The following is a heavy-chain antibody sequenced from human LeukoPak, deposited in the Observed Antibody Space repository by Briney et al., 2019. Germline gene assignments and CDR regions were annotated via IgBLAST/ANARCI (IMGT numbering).Heavy chain of an antibody. CDR1: GFTFSSYA. J-gene: IGHJ4*02. CDR3: AGSIPPGIAVAGLPDY. D-gene: IGHD6-19*01. CDR2: ISGSGGST. V-gene: IGHV3-23*01. Sequence: PGGSLRLSCAASGFTFSSYAMSWVRQAPGKVLEWVSAISGSGGSTYYADSVKGRFTISRDNSKNTLYLQMNSLRAEDTAVYHCAGSIPPGIAVAGLPDYWGQGTLVTVS.